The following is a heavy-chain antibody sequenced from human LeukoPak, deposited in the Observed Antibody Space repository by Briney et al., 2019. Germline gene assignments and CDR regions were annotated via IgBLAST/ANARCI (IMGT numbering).Heavy chain of an antibody. Sequence: GGSLRLSCAASGFTFSSYSMNWVRQAPGKGLEWVSAISGSGGSTYYADSVKGRFTISRDNSRDTLYLQMNSLRAEDTAVYYCAKEESGWYDYWGQGTLVTVSS. CDR1: GFTFSSYS. D-gene: IGHD6-19*01. V-gene: IGHV3-23*01. J-gene: IGHJ4*02. CDR2: ISGSGGST. CDR3: AKEESGWYDY.